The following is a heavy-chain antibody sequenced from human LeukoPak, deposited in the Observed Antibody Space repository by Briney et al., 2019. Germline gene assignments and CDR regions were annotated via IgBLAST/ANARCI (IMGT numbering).Heavy chain of an antibody. CDR2: ISAYNGNT. CDR3: ARAFLSRISRYCSSTSCSPLDY. D-gene: IGHD2-2*01. Sequence: ASVKVSCKASGGTFRSYTIGWVRQAPGQGLEWMGWISAYNGNTNYAQKLQGRVTMTTDTSTSTAYMELRSLRSDDTAVYYCARAFLSRISRYCSSTSCSPLDYWGQGTLVTVSS. V-gene: IGHV1-18*01. CDR1: GGTFRSYT. J-gene: IGHJ4*02.